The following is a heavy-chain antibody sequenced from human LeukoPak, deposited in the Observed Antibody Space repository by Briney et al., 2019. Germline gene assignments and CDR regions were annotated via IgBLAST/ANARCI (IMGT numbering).Heavy chain of an antibody. V-gene: IGHV3-30*18. CDR3: AKGGPTVTIFGHFDY. J-gene: IGHJ4*01. D-gene: IGHD4-17*01. Sequence: GRSLRLSCAASGFAFSNYVMHWVRQAPGKGLEWVAVISYDGSNIYYADSVKGRFTISRDNSKNTLYLQMNCLSAEDTAVYYCAKGGPTVTIFGHFDYWGHGTLVTVSS. CDR1: GFAFSNYV. CDR2: ISYDGSNI.